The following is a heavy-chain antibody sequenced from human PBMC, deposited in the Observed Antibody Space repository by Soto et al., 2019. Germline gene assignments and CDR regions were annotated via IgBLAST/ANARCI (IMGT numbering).Heavy chain of an antibody. CDR3: ARGYRGTQMATAHYFDY. CDR2: IWYDGSNK. CDR1: GFTFSSYG. V-gene: IGHV3-33*01. Sequence: QVQLVESGGGVVQPGRSLRLSCAASGFTFSSYGMHWVRQAPGKGLEWVAVIWYDGSNKYYADSVKGRFTISRDNSKNTLYLQMNSLRAEDTAVYYCARGYRGTQMATAHYFDYWGQGTLVTVSS. J-gene: IGHJ4*02. D-gene: IGHD5-18*01.